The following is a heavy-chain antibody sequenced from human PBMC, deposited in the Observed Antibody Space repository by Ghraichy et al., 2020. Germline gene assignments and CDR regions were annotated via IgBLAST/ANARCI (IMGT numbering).Heavy chain of an antibody. V-gene: IGHV4-39*07. CDR3: GRRVHDGRGYHYFDF. D-gene: IGHD3-22*01. CDR2: IFYSGLT. CDR1: GGSISNNRDS. Sequence: ETLSLTCTVSGGSISNNRDSWAWIRQPPGKGLEWIATIFYSGLTHYNPPLESRATMSVDTSTSQFSLRLGSVTAADTAVYYCGRRVHDGRGYHYFDFWGQGRLVTVSS. J-gene: IGHJ4*02.